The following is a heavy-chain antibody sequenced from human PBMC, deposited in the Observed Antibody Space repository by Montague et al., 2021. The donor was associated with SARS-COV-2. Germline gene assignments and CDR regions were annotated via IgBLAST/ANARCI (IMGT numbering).Heavy chain of an antibody. V-gene: IGHV4-59*01. CDR3: ARVAPRCDSITVFGVVIPDWLDP. CDR2: IYYSGST. CDR1: GGSISSYY. J-gene: IGHJ5*02. Sequence: SETLSLTCTVSGGSISSYYWSWIRQPPGKGLEWIGYIYYSGSTNYNPSLKSRVTISVDTSKNQFSLKLSSVTAADTAVYYCARVAPRCDSITVFGVVIPDWLDPWGQGTLVTVSS. D-gene: IGHD3-3*01.